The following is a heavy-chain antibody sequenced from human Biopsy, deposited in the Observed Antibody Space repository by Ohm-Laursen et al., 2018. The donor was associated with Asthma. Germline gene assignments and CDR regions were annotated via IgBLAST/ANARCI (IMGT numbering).Heavy chain of an antibody. CDR1: GITFSTYG. CDR2: IWYDGRKK. CDR3: ARKIAARGGMGV. J-gene: IGHJ6*02. V-gene: IGHV3-33*01. D-gene: IGHD6-6*01. Sequence: SLRLSCAASGITFSTYGMHWVRQAPGKGLEWVSFIWYDGRKKTYADSVKSRFTISRDNSKNTLYLQMNSLRAEDTAVYYCARKIAARGGMGVWGQGTTVTVSS.